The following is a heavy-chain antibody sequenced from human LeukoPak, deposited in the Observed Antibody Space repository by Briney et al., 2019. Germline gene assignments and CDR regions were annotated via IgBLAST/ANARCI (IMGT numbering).Heavy chain of an antibody. J-gene: IGHJ3*02. CDR3: ARPRSVDSSNQPWDALDI. CDR2: IYYSGST. Sequence: SETLSLTCTVSGGSISSYYWSWIRQPPGKGLEWIGYIYYSGSTNYNPSLKSRVTISVDTSKNQFSLKLSSVTAADTAMYYCARPRSVDSSNQPWDALDIWGQGTMVTVSS. CDR1: GGSISSYY. V-gene: IGHV4-59*08. D-gene: IGHD6-13*01.